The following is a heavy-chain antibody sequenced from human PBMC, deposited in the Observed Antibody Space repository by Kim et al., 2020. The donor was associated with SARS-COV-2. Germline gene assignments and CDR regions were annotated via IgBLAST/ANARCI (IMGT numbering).Heavy chain of an antibody. Sequence: ASVKVSCKASGYTFTSYSISWVRQAPGQGLEWMGWISAYNGNTNYAQKLQGRVTMTTDTSTSTAYMELRSLRSDDTAVYYCAREKGYVWGSYRYMPLDYWGQGTLVTVSS. CDR1: GYTFTSYS. CDR3: AREKGYVWGSYRYMPLDY. J-gene: IGHJ4*02. V-gene: IGHV1-18*01. D-gene: IGHD3-16*02. CDR2: ISAYNGNT.